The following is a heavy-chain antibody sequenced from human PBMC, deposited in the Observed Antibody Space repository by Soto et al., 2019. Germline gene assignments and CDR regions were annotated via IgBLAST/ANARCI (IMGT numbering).Heavy chain of an antibody. Sequence: QVQLQQWGAGPLRPLETLSLTCGVSGGSFSGYYWAWIRQSPGKGLEWIGEINDRGSINYNPSLKRRVSISSDTSKNHYSLNLRSVTAADTAVYYCARESHDILTGPPWVWYFDLWGRGTLVTVSS. CDR2: INDRGSI. D-gene: IGHD3-9*01. J-gene: IGHJ2*01. CDR1: GGSFSGYY. V-gene: IGHV4-34*01. CDR3: ARESHDILTGPPWVWYFDL.